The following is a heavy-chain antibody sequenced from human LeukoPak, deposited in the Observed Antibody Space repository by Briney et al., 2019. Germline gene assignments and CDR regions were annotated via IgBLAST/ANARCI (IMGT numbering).Heavy chain of an antibody. CDR2: ISGSDGST. D-gene: IGHD3-3*01. CDR1: GFTFSSYA. CDR3: AKDGDFYYFDY. J-gene: IGHJ4*02. Sequence: PGGSLRLSCAASGFTFSSYAMRWVRQASGKGLEWVSAISGSDGSTYYADSVKGRFTISRDNSKSTLYLQMNSLRAEDTAVYYCAKDGDFYYFDYWGQGTLVTVSS. V-gene: IGHV3-23*01.